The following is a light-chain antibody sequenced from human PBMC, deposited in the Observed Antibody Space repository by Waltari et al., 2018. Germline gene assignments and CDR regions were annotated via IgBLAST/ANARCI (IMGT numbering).Light chain of an antibody. V-gene: IGKV3-20*01. CDR2: SAY. CDR1: QSVSDYY. J-gene: IGKJ1*01. CDR3: QQYGSSFPWT. Sequence: EIVLPQSPATLSLSPGERPTLSCRASQSVSDYYLAWYQQKPGQAPRLLIYSAYNRAAGVPDRFSGSGSGTDFTLTISRLEPGDFAVYYCQQYGSSFPWTFGQGTKVEI.